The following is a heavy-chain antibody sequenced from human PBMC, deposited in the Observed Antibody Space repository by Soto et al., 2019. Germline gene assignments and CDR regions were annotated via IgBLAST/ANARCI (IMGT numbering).Heavy chain of an antibody. J-gene: IGHJ4*02. D-gene: IGHD3-22*01. Sequence: SETLSLTCAVYGGSFSGYYWSWIRQPLGKGLEWIGEINHSGSTNYNPSLKSRVTISVDTSKNQFSLKLSSVTAADTAVYYCARELVTDRSGYSVVGDYWGQGTLVTVSS. CDR3: ARELVTDRSGYSVVGDY. CDR2: INHSGST. V-gene: IGHV4-34*01. CDR1: GGSFSGYY.